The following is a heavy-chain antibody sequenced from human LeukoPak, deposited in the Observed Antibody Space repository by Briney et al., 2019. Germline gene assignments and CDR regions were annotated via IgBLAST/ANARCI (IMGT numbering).Heavy chain of an antibody. D-gene: IGHD3-22*01. Sequence: SETLSLTCTVSGGSISSYYWSWIRQPPGKGLEWIGYRYYSGATNYNPSLKSRVTISVDTSKNQFSLKLSSVTAADTAVYFCASLRGSGGYYPYYFDYWGQGTLVTVSS. CDR1: GGSISSYY. CDR2: RYYSGAT. J-gene: IGHJ4*02. V-gene: IGHV4-59*08. CDR3: ASLRGSGGYYPYYFDY.